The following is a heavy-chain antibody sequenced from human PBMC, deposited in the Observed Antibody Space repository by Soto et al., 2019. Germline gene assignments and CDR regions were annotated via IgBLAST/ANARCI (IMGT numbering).Heavy chain of an antibody. V-gene: IGHV4-34*01. Sequence: SETLSLTCAVYGGSFSGYYWSWIRQPPGKGLEWIGEINHSGSTNYNPSLKSRVTISVDTSKNQFSLKLSSVTAADTAVYYCARRGRAPEYYGGNALPDNWGQGTLVTVSS. J-gene: IGHJ4*02. CDR1: GGSFSGYY. D-gene: IGHD4-17*01. CDR2: INHSGST. CDR3: ARRGRAPEYYGGNALPDN.